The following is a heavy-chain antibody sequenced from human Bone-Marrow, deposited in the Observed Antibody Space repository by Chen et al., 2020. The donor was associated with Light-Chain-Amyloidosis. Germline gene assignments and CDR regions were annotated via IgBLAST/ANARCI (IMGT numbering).Heavy chain of an antibody. CDR3: ARVTYFYDSSGYYYNFYFDY. Sequence: QLQLQESGPGLVKPSQTLSLTCSVSGASISSGGFYWSWIRQHPGKGLEGIGYVYSRGSTHYNPSLKSRLTISADTSKNQFSLNLSSVTAADTAVYYCARVTYFYDSSGYYYNFYFDYWGQGTLVTVSS. CDR1: GASISSGGFY. D-gene: IGHD3-22*01. J-gene: IGHJ4*02. CDR2: VYSRGST. V-gene: IGHV4-31*03.